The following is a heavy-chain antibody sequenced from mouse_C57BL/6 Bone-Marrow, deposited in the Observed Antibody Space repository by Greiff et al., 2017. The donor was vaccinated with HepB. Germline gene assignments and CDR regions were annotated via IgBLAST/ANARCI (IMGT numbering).Heavy chain of an antibody. Sequence: EVNVVESGVGLVQPGESLKLSCESNEYEFPSHDMSWVRKTPEKRLELVAAINSDGGSTYYPDTMERRFIISRDNTKKTLYLQMSSLRSEDTALYYCARHGKLGPWWYFDVWGTGTTVTVSS. J-gene: IGHJ1*03. V-gene: IGHV5-2*01. D-gene: IGHD4-1*01. CDR1: EYEFPSHD. CDR2: INSDGGST. CDR3: ARHGKLGPWWYFDV.